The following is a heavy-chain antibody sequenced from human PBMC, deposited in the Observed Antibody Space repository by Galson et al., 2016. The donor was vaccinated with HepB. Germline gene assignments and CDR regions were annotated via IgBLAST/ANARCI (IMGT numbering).Heavy chain of an antibody. J-gene: IGHJ6*02. CDR1: GFIFDDYA. CDR3: AKGTRFDDIFTGWGFRLDV. Sequence: SLRLSCAASGFIFDDYAMHWVRQAPGKGLEWVSGIRWSSGGIGYADSVRGRFTISRDNTKNSLYLQMNSLRAEDTALYYCAKGTRFDDIFTGWGFRLDVWGQGTTVTVSS. V-gene: IGHV3-9*01. D-gene: IGHD3-9*01. CDR2: IRWSSGGI.